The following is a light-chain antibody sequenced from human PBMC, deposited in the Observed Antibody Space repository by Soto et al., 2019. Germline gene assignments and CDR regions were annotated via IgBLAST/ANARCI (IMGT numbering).Light chain of an antibody. J-gene: IGKJ1*01. CDR2: KTS. CDR1: QSISSR. Sequence: DIQMTQSPSTLSASVGDRVTITCRASQSISSRLAWYQQKPGKAPKLLIYKTSSLESGVPFRFSGSGSGTEFTLTISSLQPDDFATYYCQQYNRYSGTFGQGTKVEIK. CDR3: QQYNRYSGT. V-gene: IGKV1-5*03.